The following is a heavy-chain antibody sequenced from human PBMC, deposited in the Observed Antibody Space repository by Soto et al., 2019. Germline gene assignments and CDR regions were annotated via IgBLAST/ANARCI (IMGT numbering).Heavy chain of an antibody. Sequence: QVQLMQSRPEVKTPGASVKLSCKASGYTFSSYVITWVRQAPGQGLEWMGWISPFNYNTNYAQKFQGRVTMTTDTSTNTAYMELRSLRSDDTAVYYCARGGRRPGWFDPWGQGTLVTVSS. V-gene: IGHV1-18*01. CDR3: ARGGRRPGWFDP. J-gene: IGHJ5*02. D-gene: IGHD1-1*01. CDR2: ISPFNYNT. CDR1: GYTFSSYV.